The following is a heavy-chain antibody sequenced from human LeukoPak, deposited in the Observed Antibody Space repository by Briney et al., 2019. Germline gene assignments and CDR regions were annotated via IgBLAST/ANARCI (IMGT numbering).Heavy chain of an antibody. D-gene: IGHD1-26*01. CDR1: GGTFSSYA. Sequence: ASVKVSCKASGGTFSSYAISWVRQAPGQGLEWMGGIIPIFGTANYAQKFQGRVTITADKSTSTAYMELSSLRSEDTAVYYCARARPSGSYYSDYYYMDVWGKGTAVTVSS. CDR2: IIPIFGTA. V-gene: IGHV1-69*06. CDR3: ARARPSGSYYSDYYYMDV. J-gene: IGHJ6*03.